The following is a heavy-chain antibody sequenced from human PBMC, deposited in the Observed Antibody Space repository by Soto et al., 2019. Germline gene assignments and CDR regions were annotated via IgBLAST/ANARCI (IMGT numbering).Heavy chain of an antibody. CDR3: ARRYSAYAVGALYV. J-gene: IGHJ6*02. CDR2: TYYRSKWSS. V-gene: IGHV6-1*01. D-gene: IGHD5-12*01. Sequence: QLQQSGPGLVKPSQTLSLTCAISGDSVSSNSAAWNWIRQSPSRGLEWLGRTYYRSKWSSDYAVSVNSRINVNPDTSNNSLSLQLSSVTPEDTGVYYCARRYSAYAVGALYVLGQGTTVTVSS. CDR1: GDSVSSNSAA.